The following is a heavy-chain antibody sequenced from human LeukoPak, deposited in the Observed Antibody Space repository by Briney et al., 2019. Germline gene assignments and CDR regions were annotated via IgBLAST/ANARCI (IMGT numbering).Heavy chain of an antibody. Sequence: ASVKVSCKASGYTFSGYYIHWVRQAPGQGLEWMGIINPSGGSTSYAQKFQGRVTMTRDMSTSTVYMELSSLRSEDTAVYYCARGPTGTPSYWGQGTLVTVSS. CDR2: INPSGGST. V-gene: IGHV1-46*01. CDR1: GYTFSGYY. CDR3: ARGPTGTPSY. J-gene: IGHJ4*02. D-gene: IGHD3-10*01.